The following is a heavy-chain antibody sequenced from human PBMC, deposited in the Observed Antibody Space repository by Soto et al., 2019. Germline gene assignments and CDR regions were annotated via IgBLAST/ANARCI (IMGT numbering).Heavy chain of an antibody. J-gene: IGHJ4*02. CDR2: ISGSGGST. V-gene: IGHV3-23*01. CDR3: AKFKAYGDYGFDY. D-gene: IGHD4-17*01. Sequence: CGSLRLSCAASGFTFSSYAMSWVRQAPGKGLEWVSAISGSGGSTYYADSVKGRFTISRDNSKNTLYLQMNSLRAEDTAIYYCAKFKAYGDYGFDYWGQGTLVTVSS. CDR1: GFTFSSYA.